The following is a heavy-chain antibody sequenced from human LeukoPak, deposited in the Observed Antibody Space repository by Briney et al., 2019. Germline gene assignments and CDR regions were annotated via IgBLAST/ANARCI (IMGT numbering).Heavy chain of an antibody. CDR1: GGSISCYY. CDR3: ARGFVITPFTYYFDY. J-gene: IGHJ4*02. D-gene: IGHD3-22*01. V-gene: IGHV4-4*09. CDR2: IYTSGST. Sequence: SETLSLTCTVSGGSISCYYWSWIRQPPGKGPEWIGYIYTSGSTNYNPSLKSRVTISVDTSKNQFSLKLSSVTAADTAVYYCARGFVITPFTYYFDYWGQGTLVTVSS.